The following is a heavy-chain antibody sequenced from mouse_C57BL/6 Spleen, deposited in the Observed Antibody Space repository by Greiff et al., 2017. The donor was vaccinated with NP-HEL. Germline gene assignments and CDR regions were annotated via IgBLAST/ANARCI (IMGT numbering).Heavy chain of an antibody. J-gene: IGHJ1*03. Sequence: VQLQQPGAELVRPGTSVKLSCKASGYTFTSYWMHWVKQRPGQGLEWIGVIDPSDSYTNYNQKFKGKATLTVDTSSSTAYMQLSSLTSEDSAVYYCARRDGNQGYFDVWGTGTTVTVSS. CDR3: ARRDGNQGYFDV. V-gene: IGHV1-59*01. CDR1: GYTFTSYW. CDR2: IDPSDSYT. D-gene: IGHD2-1*01.